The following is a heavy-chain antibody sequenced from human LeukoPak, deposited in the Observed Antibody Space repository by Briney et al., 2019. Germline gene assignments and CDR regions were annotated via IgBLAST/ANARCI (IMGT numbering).Heavy chain of an antibody. CDR2: ISGSDSST. J-gene: IGHJ3*02. D-gene: IGHD2-15*01. Sequence: GGSLRLSCAASGFTFSSYEMNWVRQAPGKGLEWVSTISGSDSSTHYADSAKGRFTISRDNSKNTLYLQMNSLKTEDTAEYYCTRGAYCSGGRCPGPFDIWGQGTTVTVSS. V-gene: IGHV3-23*01. CDR3: TRGAYCSGGRCPGPFDI. CDR1: GFTFSSYE.